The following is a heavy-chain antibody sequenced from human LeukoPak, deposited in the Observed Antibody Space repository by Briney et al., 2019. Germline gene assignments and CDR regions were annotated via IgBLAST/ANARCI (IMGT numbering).Heavy chain of an antibody. CDR1: GGSISSYY. V-gene: IGHV4-59*01. CDR3: ARGGGYCSSTSCYGMFDY. D-gene: IGHD2-2*03. Sequence: SETLSLTCTVSGGSISSYYWSWIRQPPGKGLEGIGYIYYSGSTNYNPSLKSRVHISVDTSKNQFSLKLSSVTAADTAVYYCARGGGYCSSTSCYGMFDYWGQGTLVTVSS. CDR2: IYYSGST. J-gene: IGHJ4*02.